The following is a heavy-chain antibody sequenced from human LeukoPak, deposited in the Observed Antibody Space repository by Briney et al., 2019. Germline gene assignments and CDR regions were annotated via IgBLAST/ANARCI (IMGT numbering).Heavy chain of an antibody. CDR1: GGSISSTNYY. J-gene: IGHJ4*02. V-gene: IGHV4-39*07. D-gene: IGHD3-10*01. Sequence: PSEILSLTCTVSGGSISSTNYYWAWIRQPPGKGLEWIGSIYYSGTTNYNPSLKSRVTISGDMSKNQFSLKLSSVTAADTAVYYCARGRVYYAPFDYWGQGTLVTVSS. CDR3: ARGRVYYAPFDY. CDR2: IYYSGTT.